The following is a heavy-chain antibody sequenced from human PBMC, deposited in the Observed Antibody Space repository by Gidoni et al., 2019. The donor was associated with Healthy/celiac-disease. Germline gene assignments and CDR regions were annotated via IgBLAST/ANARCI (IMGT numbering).Heavy chain of an antibody. CDR2: IDWDDDK. D-gene: IGHD6-19*01. V-gene: IGHV2-70*15. Sequence: QVTLRESGPALVKPTQTLTLTCTFFGFSLSTSGMCVSWIRQPPGKALEWLARIDWDDDKYYSTPLKTRLTISKDTSKNQVVLTMTNMDPVDTATYYCARIRGYSSGPFDYWGQGTLVTVSS. CDR1: GFSLSTSGMC. J-gene: IGHJ4*02. CDR3: ARIRGYSSGPFDY.